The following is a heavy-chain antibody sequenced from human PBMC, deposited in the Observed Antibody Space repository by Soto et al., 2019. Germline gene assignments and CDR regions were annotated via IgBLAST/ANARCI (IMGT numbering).Heavy chain of an antibody. V-gene: IGHV1-3*05. CDR3: ARETMPLELAGVYYYGMDV. CDR2: INAGNGNT. J-gene: IGHJ6*02. D-gene: IGHD1-7*01. CDR1: GYTFTSYA. Sequence: QVQLVQSGAEEKKPGASVKVSCKASGYTFTSYALHWVRQAPGQRLEWMGWINAGNGNTKYSQKXXGRVTITRETXXSXAXXELSSLRSEDTAVYYCARETMPLELAGVYYYGMDVWGLGTTVTVSS.